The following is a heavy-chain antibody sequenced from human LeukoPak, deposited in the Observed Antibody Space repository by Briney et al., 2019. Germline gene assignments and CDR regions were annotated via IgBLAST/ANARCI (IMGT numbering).Heavy chain of an antibody. CDR1: GGSISSYY. J-gene: IGHJ6*02. CDR2: IYYSGST. D-gene: IGHD3-9*01. CDR3: ARGARYYDILTGYLGHYYYGMDV. Sequence: PSETLSLTCTVSGGSISSYYWSWIRQPPGKGLEWIGYIYYSGSTNYNPSLKSRVTISVDTSKNQFSLKLSSVTAADTAVYYCARGARYYDILTGYLGHYYYGMDVWGQGTTVTVSS. V-gene: IGHV4-59*01.